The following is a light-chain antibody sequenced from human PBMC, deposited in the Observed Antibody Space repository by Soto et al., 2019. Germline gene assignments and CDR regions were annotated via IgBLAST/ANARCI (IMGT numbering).Light chain of an antibody. Sequence: EIVMTQSPATLSVSPGERVTLSCRASQSVSSNLAWYQQKPGQAPRLLIYGASTRATGIPARFSGGGSETEFPLTISSLQSEDFAAYYCQQYHNWPPRTFGQGTKVQIK. CDR1: QSVSSN. J-gene: IGKJ1*01. V-gene: IGKV3-15*01. CDR2: GAS. CDR3: QQYHNWPPRT.